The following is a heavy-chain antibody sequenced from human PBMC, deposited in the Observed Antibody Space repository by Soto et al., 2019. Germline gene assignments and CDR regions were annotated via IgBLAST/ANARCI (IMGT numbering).Heavy chain of an antibody. CDR3: AREDTAMGGGYYYYGMDV. J-gene: IGHJ6*02. CDR2: ISAYNGNT. D-gene: IGHD5-18*01. V-gene: IGHV1-18*01. CDR1: GYTFTSYG. Sequence: ASVKVSCKASGYTFTSYGISWVRQAPGPGLEWMGWISAYNGNTNYAQKLQGRVTMTTDTSTSTAYMELRSLRSDDTAVYYCAREDTAMGGGYYYYGMDVWGQGTTVTVSS.